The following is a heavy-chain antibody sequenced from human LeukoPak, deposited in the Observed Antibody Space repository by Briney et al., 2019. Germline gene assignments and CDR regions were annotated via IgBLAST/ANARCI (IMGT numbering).Heavy chain of an antibody. CDR1: GFTFSSYA. Sequence: GGSLRLSRAASGFTFSSYAVSWVRQAPGKGLEWVSAISGSGGSTYYADSVKGRFTISRDNSKNTLYLQMNSLRAEDTAVYYCALSETTVTTLVYWGQGTLVTVSS. J-gene: IGHJ4*02. D-gene: IGHD4-17*01. CDR2: ISGSGGST. CDR3: ALSETTVTTLVY. V-gene: IGHV3-23*01.